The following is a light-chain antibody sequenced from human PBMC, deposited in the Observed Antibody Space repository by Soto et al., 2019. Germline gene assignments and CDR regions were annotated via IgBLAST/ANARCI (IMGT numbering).Light chain of an antibody. CDR3: QQYNNWSRT. CDR2: GAS. V-gene: IGKV3-15*01. J-gene: IGKJ1*01. Sequence: EIVMTQSPATLSVSQGERATLSCRASQSVSSNLAWYQQKPGQAPRLLIYGASTRATGIPARFSGSGSGTEFTLTISSLQSEDFAVYYCQQYNNWSRTFGQGTKV. CDR1: QSVSSN.